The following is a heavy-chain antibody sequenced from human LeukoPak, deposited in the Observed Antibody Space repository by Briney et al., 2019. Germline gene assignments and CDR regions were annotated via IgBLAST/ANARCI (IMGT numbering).Heavy chain of an antibody. CDR3: ARDRVTYYYDSSGYYYGYYGMDV. Sequence: PGGSLRLSCAASGFTFSSYWMSWVRQAPGKGLEWVAHIKQDGSEKYYVDSVKGRFTISRDNAKNSLYLQMNSLRAEDTAVYYCARDRVTYYYDSSGYYYGYYGMDVWGQGTTVTVSS. D-gene: IGHD3-22*01. V-gene: IGHV3-7*01. CDR2: IKQDGSEK. CDR1: GFTFSSYW. J-gene: IGHJ6*02.